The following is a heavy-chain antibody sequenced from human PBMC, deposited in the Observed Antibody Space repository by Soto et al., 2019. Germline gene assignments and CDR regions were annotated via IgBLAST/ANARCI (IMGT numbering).Heavy chain of an antibody. CDR1: GFTFSSYA. V-gene: IGHV3-23*01. CDR3: AKVRRLLWFGEHDY. CDR2: ISGSGGST. J-gene: IGHJ4*02. D-gene: IGHD3-10*01. Sequence: EVQLLESGGGLVQPGGSLRLSCAASGFTFSSYAMSWVRQAPGKGLEWVSAISGSGGSTYYADSVKGRFIISRDNSKNTPYLQMNSLRAEDTAVYYCAKVRRLLWFGEHDYWGQGTLVTVSS.